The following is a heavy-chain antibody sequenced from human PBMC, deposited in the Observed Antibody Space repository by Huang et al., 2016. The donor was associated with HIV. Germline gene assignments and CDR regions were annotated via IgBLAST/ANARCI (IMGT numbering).Heavy chain of an antibody. V-gene: IGHV3-7*01. Sequence: EVQLVESGGGLVQPGGSLRLSCAASGFTFSTYWMRWVRQAPGKGLEWVAYIKQDGSEKFYENTGKGRFTISRDNAKNSLYPQINSLRADDTAVYYCAREWRSSGTYYYNYYGMDVWGQGTTVTVSS. CDR2: IKQDGSEK. CDR3: AREWRSSGTYYYNYYGMDV. J-gene: IGHJ6*02. CDR1: GFTFSTYW. D-gene: IGHD6-19*01.